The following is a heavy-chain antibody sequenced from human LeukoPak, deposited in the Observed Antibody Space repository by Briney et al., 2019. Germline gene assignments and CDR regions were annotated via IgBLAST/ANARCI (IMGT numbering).Heavy chain of an antibody. J-gene: IGHJ4*02. D-gene: IGHD3-22*01. CDR3: ARPYNYDTSAYYFDY. V-gene: IGHV3-30-3*01. CDR1: GFILSTYA. Sequence: GRSLRLSCAASGFILSTYAMHWVRQAPGKGLEWVAVISYDGSNKYYADSVKGRFTFSRDNSKNTLYLQMNSLRAEDTAVYYCARPYNYDTSAYYFDYWGQGTLVTVSS. CDR2: ISYDGSNK.